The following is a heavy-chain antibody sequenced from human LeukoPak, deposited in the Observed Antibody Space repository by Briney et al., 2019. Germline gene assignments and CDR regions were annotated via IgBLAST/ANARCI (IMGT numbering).Heavy chain of an antibody. J-gene: IGHJ6*02. D-gene: IGHD1-26*01. V-gene: IGHV3-23*01. CDR2: ISGSGGST. Sequence: XGSLRLSCAASGFTFSSYAMSWVRQAPGKGLEWVSAISGSGGSTYYADSVKGRFTISRDNSKNTLYLQMNSLRAEDTAVYYCANTVGATNYYYYYGMDVWGQGTTVTVSS. CDR1: GFTFSSYA. CDR3: ANTVGATNYYYYYGMDV.